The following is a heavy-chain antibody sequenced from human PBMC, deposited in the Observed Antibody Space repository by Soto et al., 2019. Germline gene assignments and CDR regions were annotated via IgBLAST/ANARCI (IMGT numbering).Heavy chain of an antibody. CDR3: AKDSHWGIISPTHDY. V-gene: IGHV3-23*01. J-gene: IGHJ4*02. CDR2: INGGDDSK. D-gene: IGHD3-16*01. Sequence: EVQLWESGGGLVQPGGSLRLSCAVSGFTFRRSPMSWVRRAPGKGLEWVSGINGGDDSKQYAESVRGLFTIIRDNSKNTLLLQMNSLRVEYTAIYYLAKDSHWGIISPTHDYWGQGTQVTVSS. CDR1: GFTFRRSP.